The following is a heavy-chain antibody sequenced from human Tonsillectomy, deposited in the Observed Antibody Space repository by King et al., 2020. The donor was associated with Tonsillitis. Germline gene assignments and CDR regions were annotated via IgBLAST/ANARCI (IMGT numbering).Heavy chain of an antibody. CDR3: ARTIYAYCGGDCYFYYFDY. CDR2: IYYSGST. Sequence: VQLQESGPGLVKPSETLSLTCTVSGGSISSYYWSWIRQPPGEGLEWIGYIYYSGSTNYNPSLESRFTISVDTSKNQFSLKLRSVTAADTAVYYCARTIYAYCGGDCYFYYFDYWGQGTLVTVSS. CDR1: GGSISSYY. J-gene: IGHJ4*02. V-gene: IGHV4-59*08. D-gene: IGHD2-21*02.